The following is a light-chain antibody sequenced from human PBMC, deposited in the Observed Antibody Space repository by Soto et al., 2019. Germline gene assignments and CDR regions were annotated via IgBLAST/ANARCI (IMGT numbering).Light chain of an antibody. V-gene: IGLV2-14*01. J-gene: IGLJ1*01. CDR1: SSDVGGYNY. Sequence: QAVVTQPASVSGSPGQSITISCTGTSSDVGGYNYVSWYQQHPGKAPKLMIYEVSNRPSGVSNRFSGSKSGSTASLTISGLQAEDEADYHCTSYTRDTALVFGTGTKLTVL. CDR2: EVS. CDR3: TSYTRDTALV.